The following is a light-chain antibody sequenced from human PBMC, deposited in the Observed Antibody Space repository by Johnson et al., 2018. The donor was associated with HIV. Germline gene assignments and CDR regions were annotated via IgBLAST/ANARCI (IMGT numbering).Light chain of an antibody. J-gene: IGLJ1*01. CDR1: SSNIGNNY. CDR2: ENS. V-gene: IGLV1-51*02. CDR3: GTWGGV. Sequence: QPVLTQPPSVSAAPGQKVTISCSGSSSNIGNNYVSWYQQLTGTAPKLLIYENSKRPSGIPDRFSGSKSGTSATLGITGLQTGDEADYYCGTWGGVFGTGTKVTVL.